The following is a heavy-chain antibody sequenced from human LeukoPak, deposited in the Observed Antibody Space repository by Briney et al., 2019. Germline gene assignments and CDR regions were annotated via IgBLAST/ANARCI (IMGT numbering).Heavy chain of an antibody. CDR1: GYIFGHNG. V-gene: IGHV1-18*01. CDR2: ISAYYGDT. CDR3: ARDRPPGANWGTYYFDY. J-gene: IGHJ4*02. D-gene: IGHD7-27*01. Sequence: ASVKVSCKTSGYIFGHNGISWVRQAPGQGPEWMGWISAYYGDTKYAQKFQGRVTMTRDTSTSTVYMELRSLRSDDTAVYYCARDRPPGANWGTYYFDYWGQGTLVTVSS.